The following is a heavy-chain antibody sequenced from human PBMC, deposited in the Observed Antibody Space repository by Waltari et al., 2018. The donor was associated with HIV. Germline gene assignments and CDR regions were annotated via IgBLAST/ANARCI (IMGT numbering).Heavy chain of an antibody. CDR3: AKDGIYRIAVGFFSS. D-gene: IGHD6-19*01. V-gene: IGHV3-23*01. J-gene: IGHJ5*02. Sequence: EVQLLESGGGLVQPGGSLRLSCAASGFTFSDYAMTWVGPSPGEGLEWNSALSGSSGAKYYANSVKGRITISRDNSKNTVFLQMDSLRSDDTAVYFCAKDGIYRIAVGFFSSWGQGTLVTVSS. CDR2: LSGSSGAK. CDR1: GFTFSDYA.